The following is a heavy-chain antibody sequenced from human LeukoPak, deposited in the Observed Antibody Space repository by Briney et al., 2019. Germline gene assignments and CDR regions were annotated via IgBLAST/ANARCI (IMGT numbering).Heavy chain of an antibody. D-gene: IGHD2-2*03. J-gene: IGHJ5*02. CDR2: IYHSGST. V-gene: IGHV4-38-2*01. CDR1: GYSISSGYY. CDR3: ARVRMDNWFDP. Sequence: SETLSLTCAVSGYSISSGYYWGWIRQPPGKGLEWIGSIYHSGSTYYNPSLKSRVTISVDTPKNQFSLKLSSVTAEDTAVYYCARVRMDNWFDPWGPGTLVTVSS.